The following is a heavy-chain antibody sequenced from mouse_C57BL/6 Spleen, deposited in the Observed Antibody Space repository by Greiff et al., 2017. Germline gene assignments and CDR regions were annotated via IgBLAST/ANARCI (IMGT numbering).Heavy chain of an antibody. D-gene: IGHD3-3*01. CDR1: GYTFTSYW. CDR3: ARRAYYYAMDY. CDR2: INPSTGGI. Sequence: QVHVKQPGTELVKPGASVKLSCKASGYTFTSYWMHWVKQRPGQGLEWIGNINPSTGGINYNEKFKSKATLTVDKSSSTAYMQPCGQTAEDSAVNYCARRAYYYAMDYWGQGTSVTVSS. J-gene: IGHJ4*01. V-gene: IGHV1-53*01.